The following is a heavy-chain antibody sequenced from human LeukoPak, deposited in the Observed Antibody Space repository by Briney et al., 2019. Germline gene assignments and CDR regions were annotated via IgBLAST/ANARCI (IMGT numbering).Heavy chain of an antibody. CDR3: ARGTTPPGYYYYYMGV. V-gene: IGHV4-59*08. J-gene: IGHJ6*03. Sequence: SSETLSLTCTVSGVSVSNYYWTWIRQPPGKGLEWIGYTYYRGSTNYNPSLKSRVTISVDTSKNQFSLKLSSVTAADTAVYCCARGTTPPGYYYYYMGVWGKGTTVTVSS. CDR2: TYYRGST. CDR1: GVSVSNYY. D-gene: IGHD1-14*01.